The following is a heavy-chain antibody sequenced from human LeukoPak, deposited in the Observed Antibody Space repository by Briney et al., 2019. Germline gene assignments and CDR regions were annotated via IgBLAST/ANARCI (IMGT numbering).Heavy chain of an antibody. J-gene: IGHJ4*02. V-gene: IGHV3-7*05. CDR2: IKQDGNEK. CDR1: GFTFLNYR. D-gene: IGHD3-10*01. CDR3: ARGGIRGVLTEY. Sequence: PGGSLRLSCAASGFTFLNYRMTWVRQAPGKGLEWVANIKQDGNEKYYVDSVKGRFTISRDNAKNSLYLQMNSLRADDTAVYYCARGGIRGVLTEYWGQGTLVTVSS.